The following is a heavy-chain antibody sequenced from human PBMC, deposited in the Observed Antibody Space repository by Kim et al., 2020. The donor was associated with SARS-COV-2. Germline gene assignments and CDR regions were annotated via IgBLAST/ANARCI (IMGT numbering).Heavy chain of an antibody. D-gene: IGHD6-19*01. CDR2: AYYIGNT. J-gene: IGHJ6*01. Sequence: SETLSLTCTVSGGSISSSSYYWGWLRQPPGKGLEWIGTAYYIGNTYYNPSIKSRVTISVYTYKNQFSLKLGSVTAADTAVYYCASHQWYSSAWYVDFYY. CDR1: GGSISSSSYY. V-gene: IGHV4-39*01. CDR3: ASHQWYSSAWYVDFYY.